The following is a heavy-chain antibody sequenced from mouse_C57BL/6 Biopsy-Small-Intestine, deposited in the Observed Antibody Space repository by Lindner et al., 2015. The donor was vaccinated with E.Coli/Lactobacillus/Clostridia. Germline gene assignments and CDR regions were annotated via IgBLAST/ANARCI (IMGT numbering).Heavy chain of an antibody. Sequence: VQLQESGPELVKPGASMKMSCKASGYTFTNYVMHWVKQKPGQGLEWIGYINPYNDGTKYNEKFKDKATLTSDKSSSTAYMELRSLTSEDSAVYYCARGDNSYYNYDLDYWGQGTTLTVSS. CDR1: GYTFTNYV. D-gene: IGHD2-12*01. CDR2: INPYNDGT. J-gene: IGHJ2*01. CDR3: ARGDNSYYNYDLDY. V-gene: IGHV1-14*01.